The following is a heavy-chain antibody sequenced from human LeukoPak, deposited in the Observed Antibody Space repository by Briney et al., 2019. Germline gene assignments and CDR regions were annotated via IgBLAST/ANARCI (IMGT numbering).Heavy chain of an antibody. CDR1: GYTFTSYG. CDR2: ISAYNGNT. CDR3: ARDLGDTAMVNYYYYGMDV. J-gene: IGHJ6*02. Sequence: ASVKVSCKASGYTFTSYGISWVRQAPGQGLEWMGWISAYNGNTNYAQKLQGRVTMTTDTSTSTAYIELRSLRSDDTAVYYCARDLGDTAMVNYYYYGMDVWGQGTTVTVSS. V-gene: IGHV1-18*01. D-gene: IGHD5-18*01.